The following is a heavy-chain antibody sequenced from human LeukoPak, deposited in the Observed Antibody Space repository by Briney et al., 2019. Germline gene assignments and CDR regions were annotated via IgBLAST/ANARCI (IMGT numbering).Heavy chain of an antibody. Sequence: ASVTVSCKASGYTFTSYGISWVRQAPGQGLEWMGWISAYNGNTNYAQKLQGRVTMTTDTSTSTAYMELRSLRSDDTAVYYCARVIVVATNYYGMDVWGQGTTVTVSS. D-gene: IGHD2-15*01. CDR2: ISAYNGNT. CDR3: ARVIVVATNYYGMDV. J-gene: IGHJ6*02. CDR1: GYTFTSYG. V-gene: IGHV1-18*01.